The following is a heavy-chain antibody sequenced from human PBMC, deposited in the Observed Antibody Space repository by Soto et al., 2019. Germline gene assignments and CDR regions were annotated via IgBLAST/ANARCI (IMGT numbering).Heavy chain of an antibody. CDR1: GFSLSTSGMC. Sequence: SGPTLVNPTQTLTLTCTFSGFSLSTSGMCVSWIRQPPGKALEWLARIDWDDDKYYSTSLKTRLTISKDTSKNQVVLTMTNMDPVDTATYYCARIVGYSSSWYRYYYGMDVCGQGTTVPVSS. J-gene: IGHJ6*02. CDR2: IDWDDDK. CDR3: ARIVGYSSSWYRYYYGMDV. D-gene: IGHD6-13*01. V-gene: IGHV2-70*11.